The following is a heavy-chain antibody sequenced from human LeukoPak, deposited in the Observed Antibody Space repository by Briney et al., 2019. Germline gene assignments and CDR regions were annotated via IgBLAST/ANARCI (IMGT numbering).Heavy chain of an antibody. CDR3: AKDSIGGYDY. Sequence: GGSLRLSCAASGFTFSSYSMHWVRQAPGKGLEWVAVISYDESNKYYADSVKGRFTISRDNSKNTLYLQMNSLRAEDTAVYYCAKDSIGGYDYWGQGTLVTVSS. J-gene: IGHJ4*02. V-gene: IGHV3-30*18. CDR2: ISYDESNK. CDR1: GFTFSSYS. D-gene: IGHD5-12*01.